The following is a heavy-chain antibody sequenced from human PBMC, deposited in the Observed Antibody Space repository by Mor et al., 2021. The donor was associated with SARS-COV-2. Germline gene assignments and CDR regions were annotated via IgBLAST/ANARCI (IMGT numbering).Heavy chain of an antibody. CDR2: GNT. CDR3: AREWGGFGELRKNWFDP. V-gene: IGHV1-18*01. Sequence: GNTNYAQKLQGRVTMTTDTSTSTAYMELRSLRSDDTAVYYCAREWGGFGELRKNWFDPWGQGTLVTVSS. D-gene: IGHD3-10*01. J-gene: IGHJ5*02.